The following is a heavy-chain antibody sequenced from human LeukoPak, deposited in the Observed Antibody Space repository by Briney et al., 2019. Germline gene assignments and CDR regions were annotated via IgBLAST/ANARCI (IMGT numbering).Heavy chain of an antibody. Sequence: GGSLRLSCAASGFTFSDYYMSWIRQAPGKGLEWVSYISSSGSTIYYADSVKGRFTISRDNAKNSLYLQMNSLRAEDTAVYYCARVLGYCSGTSCYSYDAFDIWGQGTMVTVSS. CDR1: GFTFSDYY. J-gene: IGHJ3*02. V-gene: IGHV3-11*01. CDR3: ARVLGYCSGTSCYSYDAFDI. D-gene: IGHD2-2*01. CDR2: ISSSGSTI.